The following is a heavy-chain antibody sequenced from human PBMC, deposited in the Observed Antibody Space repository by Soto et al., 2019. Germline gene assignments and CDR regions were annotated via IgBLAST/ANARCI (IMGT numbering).Heavy chain of an antibody. J-gene: IGHJ4*02. CDR3: AREASAVLDLDY. CDR2: FSPNICET. V-gene: IGHV1-2*02. CDR1: GCTFTAYS. Sequence: SSVKVSCKASGCTFTAYSMHWVRQAPGQGREWIGLFSPNICETVYAEKFQARATLTRDTHITPDYMAVSTLRSADTALNYCAREASAVLDLDYWGQGTLVTVSS. D-gene: IGHD6-19*01.